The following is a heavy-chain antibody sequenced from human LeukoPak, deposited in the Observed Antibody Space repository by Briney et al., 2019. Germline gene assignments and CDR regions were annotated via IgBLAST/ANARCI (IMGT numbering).Heavy chain of an antibody. CDR2: ISSSSSYI. Sequence: KPGGSLRLSCAASGFTFSSYSMNWVRQAPGKGLEWVSSISSSSSYIYYADSVKGRFTISRDNAKNSLYLQMNSLRAEDTAVYYCARYRVQEVRGVGFDYWGQGTLVTVSS. V-gene: IGHV3-21*01. D-gene: IGHD3-10*01. CDR1: GFTFSSYS. J-gene: IGHJ4*02. CDR3: ARYRVQEVRGVGFDY.